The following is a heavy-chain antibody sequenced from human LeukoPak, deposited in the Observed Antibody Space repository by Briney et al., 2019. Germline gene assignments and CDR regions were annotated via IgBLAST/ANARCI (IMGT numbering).Heavy chain of an antibody. CDR1: GYTFTGYY. CDR2: INPNSGGT. CDR3: ARSHHRGYSGYGPYY. Sequence: GASEKVSCKASGYTFTGYYMHWVRQAPGQGLEWMGWINPNSGGTNYAQKFQGRVTMTRDTSISTAYMELSRLRSDDTAVYYCARSHHRGYSGYGPYYWGQGTLVTVSS. D-gene: IGHD5-12*01. V-gene: IGHV1-2*02. J-gene: IGHJ4*02.